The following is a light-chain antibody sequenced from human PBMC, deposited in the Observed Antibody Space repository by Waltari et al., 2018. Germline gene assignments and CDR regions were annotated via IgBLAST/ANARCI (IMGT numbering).Light chain of an antibody. CDR1: QSLLYTDGKTY. Sequence: DIVMTQTPVSLSVTPGQSASISCTSSQSLLYTDGKTYFYWYLQKAGQPPQLLIYEISKQFSGVQDRFSGSGSGTDFTLKISRVEAEDVGVYYCMQTKQFPWTLGQGTKVEVK. J-gene: IGKJ1*01. CDR3: MQTKQFPWT. V-gene: IGKV2D-29*01. CDR2: EIS.